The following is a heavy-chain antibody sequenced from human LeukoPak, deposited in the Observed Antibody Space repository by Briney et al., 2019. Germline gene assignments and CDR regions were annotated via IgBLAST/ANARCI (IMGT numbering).Heavy chain of an antibody. CDR3: ARGPRDYGDYDFSYRDV. V-gene: IGHV1-8*03. CDR1: GYTFTSYD. Sequence: ASVKVSCKASGYTFTSYDINWVRQATGQGLEWMGWMNPNSGSTAYAQKFQGRVTITRNTSTSTAYMELSSLRSEDTAVYYCARGPRDYGDYDFSYRDVWGKGTTVTVSS. CDR2: MNPNSGST. J-gene: IGHJ6*03. D-gene: IGHD4-17*01.